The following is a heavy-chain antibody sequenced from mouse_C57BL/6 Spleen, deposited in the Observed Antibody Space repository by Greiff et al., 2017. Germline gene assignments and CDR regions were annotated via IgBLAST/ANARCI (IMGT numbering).Heavy chain of an antibody. D-gene: IGHD2-3*01. CDR2: IYPGNGDT. J-gene: IGHJ4*01. CDR3: ARCRRWDCYAMDY. Sequence: QVQLQQSGAELVRPGASVKMSCKASGYTFTSYTMHWVKQTPRQGLEWIGAIYPGNGDTSYNQKFKGKATLTVDQSYSTAYMKLSSLTSEDSAVYFCARCRRWDCYAMDYWGQGTSVTVYS. CDR1: GYTFTSYT. V-gene: IGHV1-12*01.